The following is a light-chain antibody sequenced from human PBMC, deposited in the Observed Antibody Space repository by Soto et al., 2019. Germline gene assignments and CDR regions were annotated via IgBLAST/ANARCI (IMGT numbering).Light chain of an antibody. J-gene: IGKJ1*01. CDR1: QSISNW. Sequence: DIQMTQSRSTLSASVGDRVTITCRASQSISNWLAWYQQKPGKAPKLLIYKASSLESGVPSRFSGSGSGTEFTLTISSLQPDDFATYYCQQYNSYSWTFGQGTKVDIK. CDR2: KAS. CDR3: QQYNSYSWT. V-gene: IGKV1-5*03.